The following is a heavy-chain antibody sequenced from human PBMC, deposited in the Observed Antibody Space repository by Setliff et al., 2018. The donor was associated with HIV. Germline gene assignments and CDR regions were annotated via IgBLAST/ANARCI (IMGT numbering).Heavy chain of an antibody. V-gene: IGHV1-2*06. D-gene: IGHD3-16*01. Sequence: ASVKVSCKTSGYTFTAYYIYWVRQAPGHGLELMGRIHPNTGSTNYLQKFQGRVSITRGTSMSTVYMTLTGLTSDGTAVYYCAKQGYADSLYAFDVWGQGTMVTVSS. J-gene: IGHJ3*01. CDR2: IHPNTGST. CDR1: GYTFTAYY. CDR3: AKQGYADSLYAFDV.